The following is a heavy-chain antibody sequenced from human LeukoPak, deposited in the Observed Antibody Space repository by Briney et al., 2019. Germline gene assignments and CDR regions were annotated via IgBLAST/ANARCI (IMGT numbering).Heavy chain of an antibody. J-gene: IGHJ6*02. CDR1: GFTFSSYG. Sequence: GGSLRLSCAASGFTFSSYGMHWVRQAPGKGLEWVAVIWYDGSNKYYADSVKGRFTISRDNSKNTLYLQMNSLRAEDTAVYYCARDRIYSSSWYLYYYYGMDVWGQGTTVTVSS. CDR2: IWYDGSNK. V-gene: IGHV3-33*01. D-gene: IGHD6-13*01. CDR3: ARDRIYSSSWYLYYYYGMDV.